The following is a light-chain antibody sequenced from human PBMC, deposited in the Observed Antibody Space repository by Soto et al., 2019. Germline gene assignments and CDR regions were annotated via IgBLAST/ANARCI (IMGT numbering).Light chain of an antibody. CDR3: QHRREWPRT. V-gene: IGKV3-11*01. CDR1: QSVDNY. CDR2: AAS. J-gene: IGKJ2*02. Sequence: EIVLTQSPDTLSLSPGERATLSCRASQSVDNYLAWYQQKPGQAPRLLIYAASKRATGIPGGFSGSGSGTDFTLTISSLEPEDFAVYYCQHRREWPRTFGRGTKLEIK.